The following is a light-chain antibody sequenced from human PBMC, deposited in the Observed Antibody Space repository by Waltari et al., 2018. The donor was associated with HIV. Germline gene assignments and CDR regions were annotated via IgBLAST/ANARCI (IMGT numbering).Light chain of an antibody. J-gene: IGLJ2*01. CDR1: NIGSKN. Sequence: LTQPLSVSVALGQTARITCGGNNIGSKNVHWYQQHPGKAPKLMIYEVSNRPSGVSNRFSGSKSGNTASLTISGLQAEDEADYYCSSYTSSSTGVFGGGTKLTVL. CDR2: EVS. CDR3: SSYTSSSTGV. V-gene: IGLV2-14*01.